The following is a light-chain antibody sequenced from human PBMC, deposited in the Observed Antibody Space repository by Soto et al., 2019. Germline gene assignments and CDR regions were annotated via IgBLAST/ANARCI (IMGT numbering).Light chain of an antibody. CDR1: QSVLYSSNNKNY. J-gene: IGKJ1*01. CDR3: QQYYTTPWT. V-gene: IGKV4-1*01. Sequence: DIVMTQSPDSLAVSLGERATINCKSSQSVLYSSNNKNYLAWYQQKPGQPPKALIYWASTRESGVPDRFSGSGSGPDFTLTISSLQAEDVAVYYCQQYYTTPWTFGQGTKVEIK. CDR2: WAS.